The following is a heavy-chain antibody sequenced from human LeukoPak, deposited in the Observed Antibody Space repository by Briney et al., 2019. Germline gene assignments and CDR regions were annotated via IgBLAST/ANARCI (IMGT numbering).Heavy chain of an antibody. CDR2: INHSGST. V-gene: IGHV4-34*01. CDR3: ASHIGYFDY. J-gene: IGHJ4*02. D-gene: IGHD5-12*01. CDR1: GGSFSGYY. Sequence: KTSETLSLTCAVYGGSFSGYYWSWIRQPPGKGLEWIGEINHSGSTNYNPSLKSRVTISVDTSKNQFSLKLSSVTAADTAVYYCASHIGYFDYWGQGTLVTVSS.